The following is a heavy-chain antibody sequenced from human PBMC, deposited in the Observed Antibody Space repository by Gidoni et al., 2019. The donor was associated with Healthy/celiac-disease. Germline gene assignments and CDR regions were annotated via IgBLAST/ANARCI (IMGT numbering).Heavy chain of an antibody. CDR1: GGSISSGSYY. V-gene: IGHV4-61*02. D-gene: IGHD6-13*01. CDR3: ARDGAIAAAGLDY. Sequence: QVQLQESGPGLVKPSQTLSLTCTVPGGSISSGSYYWSWIRQPAGKGLEWIGRIYTSGSTNYNPSLKSRVTISVDTSKNQFSLKLSSVTAADTAVYYCARDGAIAAAGLDYWGQGTLVTVSS. CDR2: IYTSGST. J-gene: IGHJ4*02.